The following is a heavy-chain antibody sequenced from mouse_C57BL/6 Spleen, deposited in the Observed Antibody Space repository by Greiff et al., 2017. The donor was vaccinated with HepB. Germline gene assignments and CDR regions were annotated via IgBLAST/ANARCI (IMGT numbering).Heavy chain of an antibody. V-gene: IGHV1-81*01. CDR2: IYPRSGNT. Sequence: VKLMESGAELARPGASVKLSCKASGYTFTSYGISWVKQRTGQGLEWIGEIYPRSGNTYYNVKFKGKATLTADKSSSTAYMELRSLTSEDSAVYFCARKELGNYAMDYWGQGTSVTVSS. D-gene: IGHD4-1*01. J-gene: IGHJ4*01. CDR1: GYTFTSYG. CDR3: ARKELGNYAMDY.